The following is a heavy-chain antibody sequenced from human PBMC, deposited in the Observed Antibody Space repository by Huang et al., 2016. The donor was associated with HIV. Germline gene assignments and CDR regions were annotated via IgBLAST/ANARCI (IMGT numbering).Heavy chain of an antibody. CDR2: INRDGSSS. J-gene: IGHJ4*02. Sequence: EVQLVESGGGLVQPGGSLRRSCAASGFTFSSYWMHWVRQAPGKGLVWVARINRDGSSSAYADSVKGRFTIARDNAKNTLYLQMNSLRAEDTAVYYCVRDPRIQSWLNYFDYWGQGTLVSVSS. D-gene: IGHD3-22*01. CDR1: GFTFSSYW. V-gene: IGHV3-74*01. CDR3: VRDPRIQSWLNYFDY.